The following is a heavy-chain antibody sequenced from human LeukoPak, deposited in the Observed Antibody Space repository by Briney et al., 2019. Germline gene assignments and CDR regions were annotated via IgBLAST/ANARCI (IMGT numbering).Heavy chain of an antibody. CDR2: IYYSGST. CDR3: ARDRSGSYLFDY. Sequence: SETLSLTCTVSGGSISNGGYYWSWIRQHPGKGLEWIGYIYYSGSTYYNPSLKSRVTISVDTSKNQFSLKLSSVTAADTAVYYCARDRSGSYLFDYWGQGTLVTVSS. J-gene: IGHJ4*02. CDR1: GGSISNGGYY. V-gene: IGHV4-31*03. D-gene: IGHD1-26*01.